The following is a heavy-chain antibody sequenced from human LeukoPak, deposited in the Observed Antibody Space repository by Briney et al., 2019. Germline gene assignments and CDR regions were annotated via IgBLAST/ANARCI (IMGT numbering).Heavy chain of an antibody. J-gene: IGHJ3*02. D-gene: IGHD5-18*01. V-gene: IGHV3-23*01. CDR1: GFTFSSYA. CDR3: AKWGIGIPFAFDI. Sequence: PGGSLRLSCTASGFTFSSYAMTWARQAPGRGLEWVSTIIASGGTTYYADSVKGRFTISRDNSKNTLYLHMNSLRTEDTAIYYCAKWGIGIPFAFDIWGQGTMVTVSS. CDR2: IIASGGTT.